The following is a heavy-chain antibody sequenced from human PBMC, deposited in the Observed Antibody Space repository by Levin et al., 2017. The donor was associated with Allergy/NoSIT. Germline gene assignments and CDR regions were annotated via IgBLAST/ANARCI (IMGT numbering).Heavy chain of an antibody. V-gene: IGHV3-23*05. CDR1: GFTLSTRA. CDR2: FSNINKA. Sequence: GGSLRLSCTASGFTLSTRAMSWVRQAPGKGLEWVSSFSNINKAYYSDSVMGRFTISRDNAQNTLYPEMNSLRDDDTALYFCAKDDESEGWHAFDSWGQGTQVTVSS. J-gene: IGHJ4*02. D-gene: IGHD6-19*01. CDR3: AKDDESEGWHAFDS.